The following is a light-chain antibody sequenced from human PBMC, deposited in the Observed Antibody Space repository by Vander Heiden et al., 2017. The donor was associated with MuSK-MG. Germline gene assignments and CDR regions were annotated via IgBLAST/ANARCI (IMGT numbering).Light chain of an antibody. V-gene: IGKV2D-29*01. CDR1: QSLLYSNGKTY. CDR3: SDSKQVPWT. Sequence: EIVMTQTPLSLSVTPGQPASISCKSSQSLLYSNGKTYLSWYLQKPGQPPQLLISEISNRCSGVPDRFSGSGSGTDFTLKISRVEAEDVGVYYCSDSKQVPWTFGQGTKVEIK. CDR2: EIS. J-gene: IGKJ1*01.